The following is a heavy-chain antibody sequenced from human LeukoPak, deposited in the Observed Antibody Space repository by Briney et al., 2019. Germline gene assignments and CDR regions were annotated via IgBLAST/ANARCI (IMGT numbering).Heavy chain of an antibody. Sequence: SETLSLTCTVSGGSISSGGYYWSWIRQHPGKGLEWIGYIYYSGSTYYNPSLKSRVTISVDTSKNQFSLKLSSVTAADTAVYYCAREGSLLWFGEFYYYYGMDVWGQGTTVTVSS. CDR1: GGSISSGGYY. J-gene: IGHJ6*02. CDR2: IYYSGST. CDR3: AREGSLLWFGEFYYYYGMDV. V-gene: IGHV4-31*03. D-gene: IGHD3-10*01.